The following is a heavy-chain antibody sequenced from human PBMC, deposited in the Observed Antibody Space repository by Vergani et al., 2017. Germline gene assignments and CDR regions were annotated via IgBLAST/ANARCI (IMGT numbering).Heavy chain of an antibody. D-gene: IGHD2-2*01. V-gene: IGHV1-3*04. CDR1: GYTFTSYA. J-gene: IGHJ5*02. CDR3: ARSYQLYNWFDP. CDR2: INSGDGDT. Sequence: QVQLVQSGAEVKKPGASVKVSCKASGYTFTSYAIHWVRQAPGQRLEWVGWINSGDGDTKYSQKFQGRVTITRDTSASTAYMQLSSLRSEDTAVYYCARSYQLYNWFDPWGQGTLVTVSS.